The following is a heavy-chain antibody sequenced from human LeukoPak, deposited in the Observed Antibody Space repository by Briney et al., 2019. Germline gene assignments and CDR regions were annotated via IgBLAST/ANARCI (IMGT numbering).Heavy chain of an antibody. Sequence: GGSLRLSCAASGFTFSGYSMNWVREAPGKGLEWVSSISSGGTYKYYADSVKGRFTISRDNSKNTLYLQMNSLRAEDTAVYYCARFGRDVEVGPLGFDYWGQGTLVTVTS. J-gene: IGHJ4*02. CDR1: GFTFSGYS. D-gene: IGHD3-16*01. V-gene: IGHV3-21*01. CDR2: ISSGGTYK. CDR3: ARFGRDVEVGPLGFDY.